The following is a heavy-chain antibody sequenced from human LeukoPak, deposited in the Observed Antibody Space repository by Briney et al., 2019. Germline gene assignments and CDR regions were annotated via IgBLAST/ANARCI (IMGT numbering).Heavy chain of an antibody. V-gene: IGHV3-53*01. CDR2: IYSGGST. D-gene: IGHD3-3*01. Sequence: GGSLRLSCAASGFTVSSNYMSWVRQAPGKGLEWVSVIYSGGSTYYADSVKGRFTISRDNSKNTLYLQMNSLRAEDTAVYYCARVQYYDFWSGYYMYNWFDPWGQGTLVTVSS. CDR3: ARVQYYDFWSGYYMYNWFDP. J-gene: IGHJ5*02. CDR1: GFTVSSNY.